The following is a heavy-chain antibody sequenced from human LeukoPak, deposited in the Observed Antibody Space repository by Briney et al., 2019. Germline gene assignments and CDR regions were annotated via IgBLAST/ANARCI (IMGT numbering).Heavy chain of an antibody. CDR1: DGSVSSSSYY. CDR3: AREGRDDAFDI. J-gene: IGHJ3*02. CDR2: ISYSGST. V-gene: IGHV4-39*02. Sequence: SETLSLTCTVSDGSVSSSSYYWGWIRQPPGKGLEWIGSISYSGSTYYDPSLKSRVTMSVDTSKNQFSLKLSSVTAADTAVYYCAREGRDDAFDIWGQGTMVTVSS.